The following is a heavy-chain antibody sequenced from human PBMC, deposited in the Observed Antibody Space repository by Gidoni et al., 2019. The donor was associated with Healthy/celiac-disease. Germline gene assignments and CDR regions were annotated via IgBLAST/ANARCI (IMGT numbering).Heavy chain of an antibody. D-gene: IGHD3-3*01. V-gene: IGHV4-34*01. J-gene: IGHJ4*02. CDR2: INHSGST. Sequence: QVQLQQWGAGLLKPSETLSLTCAVYGGSFCGYYWSWIRQPPGKGLEWIGEINHSGSTNYNPSLKSRVTISVDTSKNQFSLKLSSVTAADTAVYYCARGRTGFWSGFPFDYWGQGTLVTVSS. CDR3: ARGRTGFWSGFPFDY. CDR1: GGSFCGYY.